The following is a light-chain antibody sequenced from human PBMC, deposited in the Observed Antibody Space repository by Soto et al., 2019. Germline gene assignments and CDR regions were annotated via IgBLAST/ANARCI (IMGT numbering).Light chain of an antibody. CDR3: QQYNNWPPWT. CDR1: QSVSSN. V-gene: IGKV3-15*01. Sequence: ETVMTQPPATLSVSPGERATLSCRASQSVSSNLAWYQQRPGQAPRLLIYGASTRATGIPARFSGSGSGTEFTLTISSLQSEDFAVYYCQQYNNWPPWTFGQGTKLEIK. CDR2: GAS. J-gene: IGKJ1*01.